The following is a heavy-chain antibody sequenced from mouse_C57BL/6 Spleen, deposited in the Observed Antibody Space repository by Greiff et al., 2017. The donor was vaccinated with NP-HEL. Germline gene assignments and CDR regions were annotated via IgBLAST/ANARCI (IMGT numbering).Heavy chain of an antibody. CDR1: GYTFTSYG. V-gene: IGHV1-81*01. D-gene: IGHD2-4*01. J-gene: IGHJ4*01. Sequence: VQLQQSGAELARPGASVKLSCKASGYTFTSYGISWVKQRTGQGLEWIGEIYPRSGNTYYNEKFKGKATLTADKSSSTAYMELRSLTSEDSAVYFCASRGLYDYDYYAMDYWGQGTSVTVSS. CDR2: IYPRSGNT. CDR3: ASRGLYDYDYYAMDY.